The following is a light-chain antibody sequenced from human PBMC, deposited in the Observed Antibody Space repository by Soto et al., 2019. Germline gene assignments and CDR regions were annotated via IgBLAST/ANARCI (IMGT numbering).Light chain of an antibody. V-gene: IGLV1-44*01. CDR2: SND. Sequence: QSVLTQPPSASGTPGQRVTISCSGSSSNIGSNTVNWYQHLPGTAPKVLIYSNDLRPSGVPDRLSGSKSGTSASLAISGLQSEDEADYYCATWDDSLNGWVFGGGTKLTGL. J-gene: IGLJ3*02. CDR1: SSNIGSNT. CDR3: ATWDDSLNGWV.